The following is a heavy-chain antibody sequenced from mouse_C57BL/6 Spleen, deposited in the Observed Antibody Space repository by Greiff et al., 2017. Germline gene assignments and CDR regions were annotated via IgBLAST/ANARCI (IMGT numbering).Heavy chain of an antibody. CDR1: GYTFTDYE. CDR3: TDGTRYFDV. V-gene: IGHV1-15*01. J-gene: IGHJ1*03. D-gene: IGHD4-1*01. Sequence: VKLMESGAELVRPGASVTLSCKASGYTFTDYEMHWVKQTPVHGLEWIGAIDPETGGTAYNQKFKGKAILTADKSSSTAYMELRSLTSEDSAVYYCTDGTRYFDVWGTGTTVTVSS. CDR2: IDPETGGT.